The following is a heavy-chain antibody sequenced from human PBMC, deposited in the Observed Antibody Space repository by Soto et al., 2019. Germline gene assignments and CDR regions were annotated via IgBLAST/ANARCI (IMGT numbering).Heavy chain of an antibody. CDR3: ARARGTPPYIAARESVNWFDP. V-gene: IGHV6-1*01. CDR1: GDSVSSNSAA. J-gene: IGHJ5*02. CDR2: TYYRSKWYN. D-gene: IGHD6-6*01. Sequence: PSQTLSLTCAISGDSVSSNSAAWNWIRQSPSRGLEWLGRTYYRSKWYNDYAVSVKSRITINPDTSKNQFSLQLNSVTPEDTAVYYCARARGTPPYIAARESVNWFDPWGQGTLVTVSS.